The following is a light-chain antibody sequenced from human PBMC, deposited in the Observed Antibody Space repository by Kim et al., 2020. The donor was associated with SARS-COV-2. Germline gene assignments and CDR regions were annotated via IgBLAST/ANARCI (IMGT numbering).Light chain of an antibody. J-gene: IGKJ5*01. CDR1: QDIRND. CDR3: LQHSTYPIP. CDR2: GAS. V-gene: IGKV1-17*01. Sequence: DIQMTQSPSSLSASVGDRVTITCRASQDIRNDLGWYQQNPGRAPKRLIYGASSLQSGVPSRFSGSGSGTEFTLTISSVQPEDFATYFCLQHSTYPIPFGQGTRLDIK.